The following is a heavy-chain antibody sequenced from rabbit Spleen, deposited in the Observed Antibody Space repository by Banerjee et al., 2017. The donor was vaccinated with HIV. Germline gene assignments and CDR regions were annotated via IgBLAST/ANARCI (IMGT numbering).Heavy chain of an antibody. CDR1: GFTLSSYYM. CDR3: ARDSGTSFSSYGMDL. V-gene: IGHV1S45*01. J-gene: IGHJ6*01. Sequence: QEQLKESGGGLVQPGGSLKLSCKASGFTLSSYYMNWVRQAPGKGLEWIGYIDSGSSGFTYFATWAKGRFTISKTSSTTVTLQMTSLTAADTATYFCARDSGTSFSSYGMDLWGQGTLVTVS. CDR2: IDSGSSGFT. D-gene: IGHD8-1*01.